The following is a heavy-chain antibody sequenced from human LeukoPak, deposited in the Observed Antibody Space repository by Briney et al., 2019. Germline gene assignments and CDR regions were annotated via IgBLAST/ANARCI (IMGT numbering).Heavy chain of an antibody. CDR2: ISGSGGST. Sequence: PGGSLRLSCAASGFGFRVYDMSWVRQAPGKGLEWVSAISGSGGSTYYADSVKGRFTISRDNSKNTLYLRMNSLRAEDTAVYYCAKGARDPYDYWGQGTLVTVSS. J-gene: IGHJ4*02. CDR3: AKGARDPYDY. V-gene: IGHV3-23*01. CDR1: GFGFRVYD. D-gene: IGHD2-21*02.